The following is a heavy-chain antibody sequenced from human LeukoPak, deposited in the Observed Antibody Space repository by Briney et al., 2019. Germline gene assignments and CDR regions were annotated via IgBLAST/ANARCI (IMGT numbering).Heavy chain of an antibody. CDR3: AKDSGRVVNLYYFDY. V-gene: IGHV3-30-3*01. Sequence: GGSLRLSCAASGFTFSSYAMHWVRQAPGKGLEWVAVISYDGSNKYYADSVKGRFTISRDNSKNTLYLQMNSLRAEDTAVYYCAKDSGRVVNLYYFDYWGQGTLVTVSS. J-gene: IGHJ4*02. CDR1: GFTFSSYA. D-gene: IGHD2-15*01. CDR2: ISYDGSNK.